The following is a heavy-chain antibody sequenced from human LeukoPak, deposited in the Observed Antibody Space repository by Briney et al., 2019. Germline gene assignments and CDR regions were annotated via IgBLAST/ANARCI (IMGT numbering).Heavy chain of an antibody. J-gene: IGHJ4*02. CDR1: GFTFSSYS. D-gene: IGHD3-10*01. V-gene: IGHV3-21*01. CDR2: ISSSSSYI. CDR3: AREYYGSGSLDY. Sequence: PGGSLRHSCAASGFTFSSYSMNWVRQAPGKGLEWVSSISSSSSYIYYADSVKGRFTISRDNAKNSLYLQMNSLRAEDTAVYYCAREYYGSGSLDYWGQGTLVTVSS.